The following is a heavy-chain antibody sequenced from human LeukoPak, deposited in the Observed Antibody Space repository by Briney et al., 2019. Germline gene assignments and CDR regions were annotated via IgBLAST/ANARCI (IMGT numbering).Heavy chain of an antibody. CDR1: GFMFSSNW. CDR2: IKQDGSKK. V-gene: IGHV3-7*04. J-gene: IGHJ4*02. Sequence: GGSLRLSCAASGFMFSSNWMTWVRQAPGKGLEWVANIKQDGSKKSYVDSVKGRFTISRDNAKNSLYLQMNRLRAEDTAIYYCTRVGYIDEGIDYWGQGTLVTVSS. CDR3: TRVGYIDEGIDY. D-gene: IGHD5-24*01.